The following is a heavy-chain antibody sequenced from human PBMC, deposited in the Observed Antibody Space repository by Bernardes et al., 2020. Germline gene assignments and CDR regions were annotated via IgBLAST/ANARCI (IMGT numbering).Heavy chain of an antibody. J-gene: IGHJ5*02. CDR3: ARGLHSGYDRGGFAP. V-gene: IGHV4-59*01. Sequence: SETLSLTCTVSGDSISRYYWSWIRQPPGKGLEWIGYIYYSGSTNYNPSLQSRVTISVDTSKNQFSLKLSSVTAADTAVYYCARGLHSGYDRGGFAPWGQGTLVTVSS. CDR1: GDSISRYY. CDR2: IYYSGST. D-gene: IGHD5-12*01.